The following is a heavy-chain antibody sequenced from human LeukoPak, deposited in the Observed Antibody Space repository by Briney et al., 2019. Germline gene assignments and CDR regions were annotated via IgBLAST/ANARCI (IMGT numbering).Heavy chain of an antibody. CDR2: IYYTGST. J-gene: IGHJ4*02. CDR1: GCSISSYY. D-gene: IGHD3-22*01. CDR3: ARSGYYYDSPDY. Sequence: SETLSLTCTVSGCSISSYYWSWIRQPPGKGLEWVGYIYYTGSTNYNPSLKSRVTISVDTSKNQFSLKLSSVTAADTAVYYCARSGYYYDSPDYWGQGALVTVSS. V-gene: IGHV4-59*08.